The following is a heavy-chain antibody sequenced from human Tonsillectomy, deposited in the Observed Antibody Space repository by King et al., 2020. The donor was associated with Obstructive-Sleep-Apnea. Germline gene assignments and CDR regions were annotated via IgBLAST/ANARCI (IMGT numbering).Heavy chain of an antibody. J-gene: IGHJ6*02. CDR2: ISNDGSNK. Sequence: VQLVESGGGVVQPGKSLRLSCAASGFTFSSYAMHWVRQAPGKSLEWVAFISNDGSNKYYADSVKGRFTVSRDSSKNTLFLQMNSLRAEDTAVYYCARSDSSGYYFAYYYYYFTMDVWGQGTTVTVSS. D-gene: IGHD3-22*01. V-gene: IGHV3-30*04. CDR1: GFTFSSYA. CDR3: ARSDSSGYYFAYYYYYFTMDV.